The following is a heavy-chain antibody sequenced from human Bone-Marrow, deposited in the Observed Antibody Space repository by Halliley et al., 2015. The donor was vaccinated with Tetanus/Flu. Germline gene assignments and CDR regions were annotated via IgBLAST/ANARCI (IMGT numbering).Heavy chain of an antibody. V-gene: IGHV5-51*01. J-gene: IGHJ6*02. D-gene: IGHD1-26*01. CDR3: AKQGEVGSNYGLDV. CDR2: IYPGDFDT. Sequence: QLVQSGAEVEKSGESLRISCKVSGFSFTNYWISWVRQVPGKGLEWMGVIYPGDFDTRYSESFQGRITISADRSISTTYLQWGSLRPSDTAIYFCAKQGEVGSNYGLDVWGQGTTVTVSS. CDR1: GFSFTNYW.